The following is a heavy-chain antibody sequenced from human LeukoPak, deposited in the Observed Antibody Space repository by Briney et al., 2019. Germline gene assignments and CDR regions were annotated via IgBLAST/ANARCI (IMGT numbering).Heavy chain of an antibody. J-gene: IGHJ4*02. D-gene: IGHD2-2*01. CDR3: ARVDCSSASSSASCYWVY. CDR1: GYTFTSYD. V-gene: IGHV1-8*01. Sequence: GASVKVSCKASGYTFTSYDINWLRQATGQGLEWMGWMNPNSGNTGYAQKFQGRVTMTRDTSISTAYMKLSSLRSEDTAVYYCARVDCSSASSSASCYWVYWGQGTLVTVSS. CDR2: MNPNSGNT.